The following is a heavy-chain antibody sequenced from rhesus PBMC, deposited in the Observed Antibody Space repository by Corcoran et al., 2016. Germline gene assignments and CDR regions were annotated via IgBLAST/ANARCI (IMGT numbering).Heavy chain of an antibody. CDR3: AREVAAGRRDLRY. CDR2: NYGSNSST. Sequence: QVQLQESGPGLVKPSETLSLTCVVAGGSTSDGSRGSWIRRPPGKGLVWMGYNYGSNSSTNYNPSLESRITISTDTSKTQFSLNLSAVTAADTAVYYCAREVAAGRRDLRYWGQGVLVTVSS. J-gene: IGHJ4*01. CDR1: GGSTSDGSR. V-gene: IGHV4S10*01. D-gene: IGHD6-25*01.